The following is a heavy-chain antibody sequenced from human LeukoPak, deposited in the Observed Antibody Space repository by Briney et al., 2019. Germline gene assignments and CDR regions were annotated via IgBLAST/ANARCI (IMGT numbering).Heavy chain of an antibody. Sequence: PSETLSLTCNVFGDSIRNSIYYWVWIRQPPGKGLEWIGSVYYSGSTYYNPSLKSRVTISVDTSKNQFSLNLSSVTAADTAVYYCARRDKVEQLYYYDSSGYYPGAFDIWGQGTMVTVSS. CDR1: GDSIRNSIYY. CDR2: VYYSGST. D-gene: IGHD3-22*01. J-gene: IGHJ3*02. CDR3: ARRDKVEQLYYYDSSGYYPGAFDI. V-gene: IGHV4-39*01.